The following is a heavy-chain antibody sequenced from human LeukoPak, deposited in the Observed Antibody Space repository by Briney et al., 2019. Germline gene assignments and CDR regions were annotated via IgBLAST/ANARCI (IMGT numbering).Heavy chain of an antibody. D-gene: IGHD2-15*01. CDR2: IKQDGSEK. CDR1: GFTFSSYA. CDR3: ARADCSGGSCYSG. J-gene: IGHJ4*02. V-gene: IGHV3-7*01. Sequence: GRSLRLSCAASGFTFSSYAMHWVRQAPGKGLEWVANIKQDGSEKYYVDSVKGRFTISRDNAKNSLYLQMNSLRAEDTAVYYCARADCSGGSCYSGWGQGTLVTVSS.